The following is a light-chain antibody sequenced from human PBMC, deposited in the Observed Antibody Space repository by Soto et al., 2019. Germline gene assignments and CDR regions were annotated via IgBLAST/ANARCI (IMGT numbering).Light chain of an antibody. CDR3: QQSCSTPLFT. CDR2: AAS. CDR1: QSISSY. Sequence: DIQMTQSPSSLSASVGDRVTITCRASQSISSYLNWYQQKQGKAPKLLIYAASSLQSGVPSRFSGSGSGTDFTLTISSLEPEDFAPYYCQQSCSTPLFTFGPGNRVDIK. V-gene: IGKV1-39*01. J-gene: IGKJ3*01.